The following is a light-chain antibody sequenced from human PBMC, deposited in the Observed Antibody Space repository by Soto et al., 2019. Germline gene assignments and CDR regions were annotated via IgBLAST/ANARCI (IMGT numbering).Light chain of an antibody. V-gene: IGKV1-33*01. CDR1: QDTSNY. CDR3: QQYYSTPHT. Sequence: DIMMTQSPSALSASVGDRVTITCQASQDTSNYLKWYQQKPGKAPQLLLYDASNLETGVPSRFSGSGSGTDLNSTISSLQPEDIATYYCQQYYSTPHTFGQGTKVDIK. CDR2: DAS. J-gene: IGKJ1*01.